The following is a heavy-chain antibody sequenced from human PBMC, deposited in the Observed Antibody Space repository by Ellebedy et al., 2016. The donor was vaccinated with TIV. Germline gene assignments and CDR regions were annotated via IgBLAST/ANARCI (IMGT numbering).Heavy chain of an antibody. Sequence: PGGSLRLSCAASRFPFSTYGMSWVRQAPGKGLEWVSAISGSGDKTYYADSVKGRFTISRDNSKNTLYLKMDGLRVEDTAVYFWAMRVGEGIPLWGGFDSWGQGTLVTVSS. V-gene: IGHV3-23*01. D-gene: IGHD3-16*01. CDR1: RFPFSTYG. J-gene: IGHJ4*02. CDR2: ISGSGDKT. CDR3: AMRVGEGIPLWGGFDS.